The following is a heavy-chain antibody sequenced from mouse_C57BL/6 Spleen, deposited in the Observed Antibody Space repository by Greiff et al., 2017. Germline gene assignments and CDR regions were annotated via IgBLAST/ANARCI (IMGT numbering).Heavy chain of an antibody. Sequence: VQLVESGAELARPGASVKLSCKASGYTFTSYGISWVKQRTGQGLEWIGDIFPRSGNTYYNEKLKGKATLPADKSSSTADMELRSLTSEDSAVYFCARRYGQTCYYFDYWGQGTTRTVSS. CDR1: GYTFTSYG. J-gene: IGHJ2*01. CDR3: ARRYGQTCYYFDY. D-gene: IGHD1-1*02. CDR2: IFPRSGNT. V-gene: IGHV1-81*01.